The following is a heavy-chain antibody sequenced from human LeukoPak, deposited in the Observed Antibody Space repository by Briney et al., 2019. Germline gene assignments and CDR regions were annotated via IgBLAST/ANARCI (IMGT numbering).Heavy chain of an antibody. J-gene: IGHJ3*02. V-gene: IGHV4-38-2*01. D-gene: IGHD2-15*01. CDR2: IYHSGST. Sequence: SETLSLTCAVSGYSISSGYYWGWIRQPPGKGLEWIGSIYHSGSTYYNPSLKSRVTISVDTSKNQFSLKLSSVTAADTAVYYCARPRYCSGGSCPDSFDIWGQGTMVTVSS. CDR3: ARPRYCSGGSCPDSFDI. CDR1: GYSISSGYY.